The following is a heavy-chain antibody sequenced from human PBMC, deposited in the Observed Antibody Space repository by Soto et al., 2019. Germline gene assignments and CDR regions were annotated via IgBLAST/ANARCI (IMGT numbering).Heavy chain of an antibody. V-gene: IGHV4-39*07. Sequence: PSETLSLTCTVSGGSISSSSYYWGWIRQPPGKGLEWIGSIYYSGSTYYNPSLKSRVTISVDTSKNQFSLKLSSVTAADTAVYYCARWAYCGGDCYWLDYWGQGTLVTVSS. J-gene: IGHJ4*02. CDR1: GGSISSSSYY. CDR2: IYYSGST. CDR3: ARWAYCGGDCYWLDY. D-gene: IGHD2-21*02.